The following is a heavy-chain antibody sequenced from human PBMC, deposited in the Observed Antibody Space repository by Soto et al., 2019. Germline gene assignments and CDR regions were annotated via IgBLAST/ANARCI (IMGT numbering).Heavy chain of an antibody. CDR2: IYYSGST. D-gene: IGHD1-26*01. CDR1: GGSISSYY. V-gene: IGHV4-59*01. J-gene: IGHJ4*02. CDR3: ARARGIVGATSPFDY. Sequence: PSETLSLTCTVSGGSISSYYWSWIRQPPGKGLEWIGYIYYSGSTNYNPSLKSRVTISVGTSKNQFSLKLSSVTAADTAVYYCARARGIVGATSPFDYWGQGTLVTVSS.